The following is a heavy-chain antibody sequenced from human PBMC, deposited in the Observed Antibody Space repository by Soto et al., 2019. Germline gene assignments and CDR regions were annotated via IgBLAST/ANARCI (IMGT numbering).Heavy chain of an antibody. CDR1: GDTDTNYV. V-gene: IGHV1-69*01. J-gene: IGHJ6*02. D-gene: IGHD3-16*01. CDR3: EAEMTFGKASVV. Sequence: QVQLVQSGAEVKKPGSSVKVSCKASGDTDTNYVISWVRQAPGQGLEWMGGIFPNFGTTYSAQKLQDRLTITADESTSTVYMQLSSLRLDDTAVYYCEAEMTFGKASVVWGQGTTVTVSS. CDR2: IFPNFGTT.